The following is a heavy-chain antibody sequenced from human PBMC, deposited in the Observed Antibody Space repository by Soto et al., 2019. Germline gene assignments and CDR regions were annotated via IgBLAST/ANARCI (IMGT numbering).Heavy chain of an antibody. CDR1: GYNFAVYW. Sequence: GESLKISCKGSGYNFAVYWIGWVRQMPGKGLEWMGMIYPGDSDTRYSPSFQGQVTISVDKSISTAYLQWSSLKASDTAMYYCARGWKVAGDAFDIWGQGTMVTVSS. CDR2: IYPGDSDT. CDR3: ARGWKVAGDAFDI. D-gene: IGHD1-1*01. V-gene: IGHV5-51*01. J-gene: IGHJ3*02.